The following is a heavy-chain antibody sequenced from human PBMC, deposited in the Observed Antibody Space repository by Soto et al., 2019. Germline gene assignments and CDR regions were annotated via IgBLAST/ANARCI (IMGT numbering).Heavy chain of an antibody. Sequence: EVQLVESGGGLVKPGGSLRLSCAASGFSFSTYSMNWVRQAPGKGLEWVSSISSSSSHIYYADSVEGRFTISRDNAKNSLYLQMNSLRAEDTAVYYCATDDSSVLEYFDYWGQGILVTVSS. V-gene: IGHV3-21*01. CDR1: GFSFSTYS. J-gene: IGHJ4*02. D-gene: IGHD3-22*01. CDR3: ATDDSSVLEYFDY. CDR2: ISSSSSHI.